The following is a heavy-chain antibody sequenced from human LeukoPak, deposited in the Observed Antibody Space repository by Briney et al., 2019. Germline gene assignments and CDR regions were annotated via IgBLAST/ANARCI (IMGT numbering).Heavy chain of an antibody. Sequence: PSETLSLTCTVSGGSISSYYWGLIRQPPGKGLEWIGNIYYSGSTNYNPSLKSRVTISVDTSKNQFSLKLSSVTAADTAVYYCASTYGYCSSTSCTLDYWGQGTLVTVSS. CDR1: GGSISSYY. CDR3: ASTYGYCSSTSCTLDY. CDR2: IYYSGST. J-gene: IGHJ4*02. V-gene: IGHV4-59*01. D-gene: IGHD2-2*03.